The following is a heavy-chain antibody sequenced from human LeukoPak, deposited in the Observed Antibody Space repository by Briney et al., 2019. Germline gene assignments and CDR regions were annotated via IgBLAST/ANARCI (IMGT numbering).Heavy chain of an antibody. CDR2: IKEDGTET. CDR1: GFMFSSNW. CDR3: ARYQYGSGSPYNWFDP. D-gene: IGHD3-10*01. J-gene: IGHJ5*02. V-gene: IGHV3-7*03. Sequence: GGSLRLSCAASGFMFSSNWMSWVRLAPGKGLEWVANIKEDGTETYYVDSVKGRFTISRDNAKNSLYLQMNSLRAEDTAVYYCARYQYGSGSPYNWFDPWGLGTLVTVSS.